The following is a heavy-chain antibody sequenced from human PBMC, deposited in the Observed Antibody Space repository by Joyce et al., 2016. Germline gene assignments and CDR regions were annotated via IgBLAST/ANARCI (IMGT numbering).Heavy chain of an antibody. CDR1: DDSIRRSTLS. J-gene: IGHJ6*02. CDR3: AGHVGPTPYGSGEYCYHYGMDV. CDR2: TYYGGNT. Sequence: QLQLQESGPGLVKPSETLSLTCTVSDDSIRRSTLSWGWIRQPPGKGLEWIGTTYYGGNTYYSASRTSRVTIAVNTPEGRFSVKVMSVTAADTAGYYGAGHVGPTPYGSGEYCYHYGMDVWGRGITVSVSS. D-gene: IGHD3-10*01. V-gene: IGHV4-39*01.